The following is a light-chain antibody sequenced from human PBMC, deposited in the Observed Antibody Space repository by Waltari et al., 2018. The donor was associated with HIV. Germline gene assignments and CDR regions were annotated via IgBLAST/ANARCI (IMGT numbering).Light chain of an antibody. J-gene: IGLJ2*01. Sequence: TGGTQKALMTFAPGGASHLPCNSATCTVHTGPLRNLFQQKPGQTPRPLIYSSNRKHPLTPERFSASLVGDRAALTLSTVWPEDQAVYYCMLFFRTSYLFGGGTRVTVL. CDR2: SSN. CDR1: TCTVHTGPL. CDR3: MLFFRTSYL. V-gene: IGLV7-43*01.